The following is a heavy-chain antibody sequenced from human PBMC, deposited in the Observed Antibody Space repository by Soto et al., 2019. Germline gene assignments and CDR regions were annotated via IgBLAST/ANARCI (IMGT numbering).Heavy chain of an antibody. Sequence: ASVKVSCKASGYTFTSYGISWVRQAPGQGLEWMGRISAYNGNTNYAQKLQGRVTMTTDTSTSTAYMELRSLRSDDTAVYYCARGRPLLWFGELLFDIWGQGTMVTVSS. CDR2: ISAYNGNT. D-gene: IGHD3-10*01. J-gene: IGHJ3*02. CDR1: GYTFTSYG. V-gene: IGHV1-18*04. CDR3: ARGRPLLWFGELLFDI.